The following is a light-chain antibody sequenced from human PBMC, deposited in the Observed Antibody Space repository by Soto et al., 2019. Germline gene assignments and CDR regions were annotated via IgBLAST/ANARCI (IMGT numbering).Light chain of an antibody. V-gene: IGKV1-9*01. CDR1: QGISSY. Sequence: DIQLTQSPSFLSASVGDRVTITCLASQGISSYLAWYQQKPGKAPKLLIYAASTLERGVPSRFSGSGSGTEFTLTISSLQPEDFATYYCQQLNSYLFTFGPGTKVDIK. CDR3: QQLNSYLFT. J-gene: IGKJ3*01. CDR2: AAS.